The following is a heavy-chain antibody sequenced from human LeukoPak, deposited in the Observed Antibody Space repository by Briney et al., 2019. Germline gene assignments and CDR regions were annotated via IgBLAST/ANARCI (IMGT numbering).Heavy chain of an antibody. D-gene: IGHD2-2*01. Sequence: GRSLRLSCAASGFTFSSYWMSWVRQAPGKGLEWVANIKQDGSEKYYVDSVKGRFTISRDNAKNSLYLQMNSLRVEDTAVYYCARVLGSTSYHMDVWGKGTTVTVSS. V-gene: IGHV3-7*01. CDR2: IKQDGSEK. CDR3: ARVLGSTSYHMDV. CDR1: GFTFSSYW. J-gene: IGHJ6*03.